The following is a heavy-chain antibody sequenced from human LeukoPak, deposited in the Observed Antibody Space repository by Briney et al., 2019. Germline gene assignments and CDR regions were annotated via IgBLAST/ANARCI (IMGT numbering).Heavy chain of an antibody. CDR3: AKDRLGALLYFDS. CDR2: ISDNGGST. J-gene: IGHJ4*02. Sequence: GGSLRLSCAASGFIFSSSGMSWVRQAPGKGLEWVSTISDNGGSTYYPDSVKGRFTISRDNSKNTLYLQMNSLRAEDTAVYSCAKDRLGALLYFDSWGQGTLVTVSS. V-gene: IGHV3-23*01. CDR1: GFIFSSSG. D-gene: IGHD1-26*01.